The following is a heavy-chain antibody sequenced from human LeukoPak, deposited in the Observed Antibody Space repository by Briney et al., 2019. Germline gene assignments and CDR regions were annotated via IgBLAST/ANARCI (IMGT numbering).Heavy chain of an antibody. CDR3: ATLSTSGLPFF. CDR2: IYPGGSDT. V-gene: IGHV5-51*01. Sequence: GESLKISCKGSGYSFTTFWIAWVRQMPGKGLESMGVIYPGGSDTRYSPSFQGQVTISADKSISTAYLQWPRLKASDTAMYYCATLSTSGLPFFWGQGSLVTVSS. D-gene: IGHD2-8*01. J-gene: IGHJ4*02. CDR1: GYSFTTFW.